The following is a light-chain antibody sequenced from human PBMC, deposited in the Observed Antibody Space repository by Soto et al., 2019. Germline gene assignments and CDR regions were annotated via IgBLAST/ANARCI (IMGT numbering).Light chain of an antibody. Sequence: QSALTQPASVSGSPGQSITISCTGTNSDVGAYNYVSWYQQYPGKAPTVMIYEVSSRPSGVSNRFSGSKSGNTASLTISGLQAEDEADYYCSSYTGSSTWVFGGGTQLTVL. J-gene: IGLJ3*02. V-gene: IGLV2-14*01. CDR2: EVS. CDR3: SSYTGSSTWV. CDR1: NSDVGAYNY.